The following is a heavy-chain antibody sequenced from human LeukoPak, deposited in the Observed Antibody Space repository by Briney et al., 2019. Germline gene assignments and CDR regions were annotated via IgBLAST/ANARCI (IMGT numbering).Heavy chain of an antibody. CDR2: ISAYNRNT. D-gene: IGHD4-17*01. CDR1: GYTFISYG. V-gene: IGHV1-18*01. J-gene: IGHJ4*02. CDR3: ARAHLHYGDSIHDLDY. Sequence: ASVKVSCKASGYTFISYGLTWVRQAAGQQLEWMGWISAYNRNTNYAQKFQGRVTMTRDTSTSTVYMELSSLRSEDTAVYYCARAHLHYGDSIHDLDYWGQGTLVTVSS.